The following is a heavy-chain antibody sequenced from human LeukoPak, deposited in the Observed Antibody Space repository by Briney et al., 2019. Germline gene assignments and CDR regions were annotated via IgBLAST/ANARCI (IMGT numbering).Heavy chain of an antibody. CDR2: IRSKAYGGTT. V-gene: IGHV3-49*04. J-gene: IGHJ4*02. CDR1: GFTFGDYA. CDR3: TSDSSGYYPIDY. Sequence: GGSLRLSCTASGFTFGDYAMSWVRQAPGKGLEWVGFIRSKAYGGTTECAASVKGRFTISRDDSKSIAYLQMNSLKTEDTAVYYCTSDSSGYYPIDYWGQGTLVTVSS. D-gene: IGHD3-22*01.